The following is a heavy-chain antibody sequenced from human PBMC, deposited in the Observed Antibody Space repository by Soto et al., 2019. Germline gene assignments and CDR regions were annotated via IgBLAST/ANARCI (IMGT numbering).Heavy chain of an antibody. Sequence: ASVKVSCKASGYTFTSYDINWVRQATGQGLEWMGWMNPNSGNTGYAQKFQGRVTMTRNTSISTAYMELSSLRSEDTAVYYCARGKDIVVVVAANFDYWGQGTLVTVSS. V-gene: IGHV1-8*01. D-gene: IGHD2-15*01. CDR3: ARGKDIVVVVAANFDY. J-gene: IGHJ4*02. CDR2: MNPNSGNT. CDR1: GYTFTSYD.